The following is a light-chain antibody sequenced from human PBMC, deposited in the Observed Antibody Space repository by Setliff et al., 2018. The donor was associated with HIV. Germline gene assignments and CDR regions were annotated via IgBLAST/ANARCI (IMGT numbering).Light chain of an antibody. J-gene: IGLJ2*01. CDR2: EVS. CDR3: SSYGGYNNVV. CDR1: SSDIGGYKY. V-gene: IGLV2-8*01. Sequence: QSVLTQPPSASGPPGQSVTISCTGTSSDIGGYKYVSWYQQHPGKAPKLMIYEVSKRPSGVHDRFSGSKSGNTASLTVSGLQAEDEADYYCSSYGGYNNVVFGGGTKVTV.